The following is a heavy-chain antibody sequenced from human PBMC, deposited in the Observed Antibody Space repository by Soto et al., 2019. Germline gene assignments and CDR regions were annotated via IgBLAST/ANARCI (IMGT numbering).Heavy chain of an antibody. CDR1: GGTFSSYA. J-gene: IGHJ4*02. V-gene: IGHV1-69*12. CDR2: IIPIFGTA. CDR3: ARLPVADLDRDY. Sequence: QVQLVQSGAEVKKPGSSVKVSCKASGGTFSSYAISWVRQAPGQGLEWMGGIIPIFGTANYAQKFQGRVTMTADESTRTAYMELSRLRSEDTAVYYCARLPVADLDRDYWGEGTLVTVSS. D-gene: IGHD6-19*01.